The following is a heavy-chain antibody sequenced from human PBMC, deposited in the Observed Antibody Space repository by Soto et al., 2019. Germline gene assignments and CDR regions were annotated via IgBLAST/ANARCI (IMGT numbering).Heavy chain of an antibody. V-gene: IGHV4-59*01. CDR2: IYYSGST. Sequence: PSETLSLTCTVSGGSISSYYWSWIRQPPGKGLEWIGYIYYSGSTNYNPSLKSRVTISVDTSKNQFSLKLSSVTAADTAVYYCARDLFGMMGVYYYMDVWGKGTTVTVSS. J-gene: IGHJ6*03. CDR1: GGSISSYY. D-gene: IGHD1-26*01. CDR3: ARDLFGMMGVYYYMDV.